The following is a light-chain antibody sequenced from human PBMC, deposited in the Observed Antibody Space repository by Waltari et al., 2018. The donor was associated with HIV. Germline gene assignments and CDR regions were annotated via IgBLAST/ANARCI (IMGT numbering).Light chain of an antibody. Sequence: QSVLTQPPSASGTPGQRVTISCSGSRSDIGSNYVYWYQQLPGTAPKLLIYRNNQRPSGVPDRFSAAKSGTSASLAISGLRSEDVADYYCAAWDVSLRGAYVFGTGTKVAVL. CDR2: RNN. J-gene: IGLJ1*01. CDR3: AAWDVSLRGAYV. V-gene: IGLV1-47*01. CDR1: RSDIGSNY.